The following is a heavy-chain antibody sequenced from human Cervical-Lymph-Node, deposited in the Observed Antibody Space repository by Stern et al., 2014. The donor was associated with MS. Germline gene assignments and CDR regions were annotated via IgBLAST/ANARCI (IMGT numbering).Heavy chain of an antibody. Sequence: VQLQESGGGLVQPGGSLRLSCAASGFTFSSYWMHWVRQAPGKGLVWVSRINGDGSSTSYADSVKGRFTISRDNTKNTLYLQMNSLRAEDTAVYFCARDERRLFDYWGQGTLVTISS. CDR2: INGDGSST. J-gene: IGHJ4*02. V-gene: IGHV3-74*01. CDR3: ARDERRLFDY. CDR1: GFTFSSYW.